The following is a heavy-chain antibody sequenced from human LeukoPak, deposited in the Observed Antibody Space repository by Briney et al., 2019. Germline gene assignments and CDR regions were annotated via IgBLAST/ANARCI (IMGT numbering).Heavy chain of an antibody. CDR2: IYSSGST. CDR3: ARGDSGWYLGLGFDY. CDR1: RYSISSGFY. D-gene: IGHD6-19*01. V-gene: IGHV4-38-2*02. Sequence: SETLSLACTVSRYSISSGFYWGWIRQPPGKGLEWFGSIYSSGSTYYNPSLKSRVTISVDTSRNQVSLNLRSVTAADTAVYYCARGDSGWYLGLGFDYWGQGTLVTVSS. J-gene: IGHJ4*02.